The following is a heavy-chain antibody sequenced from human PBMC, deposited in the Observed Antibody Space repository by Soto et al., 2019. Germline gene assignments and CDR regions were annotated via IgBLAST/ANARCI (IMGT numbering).Heavy chain of an antibody. J-gene: IGHJ4*02. V-gene: IGHV3-23*01. D-gene: IGHD3-10*01. CDR1: GFTFSSYA. CDR2: ISGSGGST. Sequence: EVQLLESGVGLVQPGGSLRLSCAASGFTFSSYAMSWVRQAPGKGLEWVSAISGSGGSTYYADSVKGLFTISRDISKNPMYLQMNSQRVDDTDVYHSAKDRGWLETPGYYFDYWGQGTLVTVAS. CDR3: AKDRGWLETPGYYFDY.